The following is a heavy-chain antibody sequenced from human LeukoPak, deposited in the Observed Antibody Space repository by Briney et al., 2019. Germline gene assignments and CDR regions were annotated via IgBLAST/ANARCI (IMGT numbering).Heavy chain of an antibody. V-gene: IGHV1-46*02. CDR3: ARDLEKYSSGRGNWFDP. CDR1: GYSFNSHH. J-gene: IGHJ5*02. CDR2: KFSHDGST. Sequence: GASVKVSCKTSGYSFNSHHVHWVRQASGQGLEWMGVKFSHDGSTSNTQKFQGRITMTRDTSTSTVYMELSSLRSDDTAVYYCARDLEKYSSGRGNWFDPWGQGTLVTVSS. D-gene: IGHD6-19*01.